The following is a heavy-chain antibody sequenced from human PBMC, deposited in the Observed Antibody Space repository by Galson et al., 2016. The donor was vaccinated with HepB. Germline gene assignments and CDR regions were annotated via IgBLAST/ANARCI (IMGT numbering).Heavy chain of an antibody. D-gene: IGHD1-1*01. V-gene: IGHV3-30*03. J-gene: IGHJ5*02. Sequence: SLRLSCAASGFTFSTYGIHWVRQAPGKGLEWMAVISFEGRNDYYADSVKGRFTISRDNSKNTLYLQMNTLRAEDTAIYYCARWKAEGESNWLDPWGQGTLVTVSS. CDR1: GFTFSTYG. CDR3: ARWKAEGESNWLDP. CDR2: ISFEGRND.